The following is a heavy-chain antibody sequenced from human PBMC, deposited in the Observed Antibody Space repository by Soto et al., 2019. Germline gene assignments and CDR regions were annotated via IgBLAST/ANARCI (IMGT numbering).Heavy chain of an antibody. CDR1: GYTFTSYA. D-gene: IGHD6-19*01. V-gene: IGHV1-3*01. CDR3: ARVSGIAVAEV. Sequence: QVQLVQSGAEVKKPGASVKVSCKASGYTFTSYAMHWVRQAPGQRLEWMGWINGANGNTKYSQKFQGRVTITRDTSASTAYMELSSLISEDTAVYYCARVSGIAVAEVWGQGTLVTVSS. J-gene: IGHJ4*02. CDR2: INGANGNT.